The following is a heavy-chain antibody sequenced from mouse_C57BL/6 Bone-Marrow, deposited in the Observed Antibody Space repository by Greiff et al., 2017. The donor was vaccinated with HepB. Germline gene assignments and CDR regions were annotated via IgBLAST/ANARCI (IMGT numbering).Heavy chain of an antibody. CDR3: SSHYGTPWFAY. CDR2: INPNYGTN. V-gene: IGHV1-39*01. Sequence: VQLQQSGPELVKPGASVKISCKASGYSFTDYNMNWVKQSNGKSLEWIGVINPNYGTNSYNQKFKGKATLTVDQYSSTAYMQHNSLPSEDSAVYYCSSHYGTPWFAYWGQGTLVTVSA. D-gene: IGHD1-1*01. CDR1: GYSFTDYN. J-gene: IGHJ3*01.